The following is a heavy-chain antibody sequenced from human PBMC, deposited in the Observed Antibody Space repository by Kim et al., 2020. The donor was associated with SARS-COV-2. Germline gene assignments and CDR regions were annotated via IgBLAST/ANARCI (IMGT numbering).Heavy chain of an antibody. V-gene: IGHV4-30-2*05. Sequence: PSLNTRVTISIDPSKNQFSLELSSLTAADTAVYYCARGPPIGGGDCYSNWGQGTLVTVSS. CDR3: ARGPPIGGGDCYSN. D-gene: IGHD2-21*02. J-gene: IGHJ4*02.